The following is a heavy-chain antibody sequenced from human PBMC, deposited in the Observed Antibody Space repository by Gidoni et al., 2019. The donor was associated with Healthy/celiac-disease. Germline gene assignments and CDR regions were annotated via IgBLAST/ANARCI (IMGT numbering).Heavy chain of an antibody. CDR2: INPRGGST. CDR1: GSTFPSYS. V-gene: IGHV1-46*01. CDR3: ARDGPPCSSTSCYTPYYGMDV. Sequence: QVQLVQSGAEVKKPGASVKVSCKASGSTFPSYSMHWVRQAPGQGLEWMGIINPRGGSTSYAQKFQGRVTMTRDTSTSTVYMELSSLRSEDTAVYYCARDGPPCSSTSCYTPYYGMDVWGQGTTVTVSS. J-gene: IGHJ6*02. D-gene: IGHD2-2*02.